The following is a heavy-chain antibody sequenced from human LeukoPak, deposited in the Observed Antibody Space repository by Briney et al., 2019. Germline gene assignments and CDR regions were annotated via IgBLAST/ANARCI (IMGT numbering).Heavy chain of an antibody. J-gene: IGHJ4*02. CDR3: APFPGKSSSVLDY. V-gene: IGHV3-23*01. D-gene: IGHD6-19*01. CDR2: ISGSGGST. Sequence: GGSLRLSCAASGFTFSSYAMSWVRQAPGKRLEWVSAISGSGGSTYYADSVKGRFTISRDNSKNTLYLQMNSLRAEDTAVYYCAPFPGKSSSVLDYWGQGTLVTVSS. CDR1: GFTFSSYA.